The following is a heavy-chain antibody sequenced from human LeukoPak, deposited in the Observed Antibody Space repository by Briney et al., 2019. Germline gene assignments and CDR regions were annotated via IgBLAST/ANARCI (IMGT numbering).Heavy chain of an antibody. CDR3: ARASYPFPHSGWYNWFDP. J-gene: IGHJ5*02. CDR2: ISYDGSNK. D-gene: IGHD6-19*01. V-gene: IGHV3-30-3*01. CDR1: GFTFSSYA. Sequence: GRSLRLSCAASGFTFSSYAMHWVRQAPGKGLEWVAVISYDGSNKYYADSVKGRSTISRDNSKNTLYLQMNSLRAEDTAVYYCARASYPFPHSGWYNWFDPWGQGTLVTVSS.